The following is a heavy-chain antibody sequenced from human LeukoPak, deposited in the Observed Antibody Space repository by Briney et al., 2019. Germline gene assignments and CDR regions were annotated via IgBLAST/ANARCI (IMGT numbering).Heavy chain of an antibody. CDR2: ISSSSSTI. CDR1: GFTFNSYN. D-gene: IGHD6-6*01. V-gene: IGHV3-48*02. CDR3: ARAYSSSSGRDAFDS. J-gene: IGHJ3*02. Sequence: GGSLRLSCAASGFTFNSYNMNWVRQGQGRGLEWVSYISSSSSTIYYADSVKGRFTISRDSAKTSLFLQMNSLRDEDTAVYYCARAYSSSSGRDAFDSWGLGTLVTVSS.